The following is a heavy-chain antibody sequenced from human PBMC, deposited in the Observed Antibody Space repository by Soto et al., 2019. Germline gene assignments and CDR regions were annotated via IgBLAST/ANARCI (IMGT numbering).Heavy chain of an antibody. CDR3: ARHVLFGELYYVGTWFDP. CDR2: IYYSGST. Sequence: SETLSLTCTVSGGSISSYYWSWIRQPPGKGLEWIGYIYYSGSTNYNPSLKSRVTISVDTSKNQFSLKLSSVTAADTAVYYCARHVLFGELYYVGTWFDPWGQGTLVTVSS. D-gene: IGHD3-10*02. CDR1: GGSISSYY. J-gene: IGHJ5*02. V-gene: IGHV4-59*08.